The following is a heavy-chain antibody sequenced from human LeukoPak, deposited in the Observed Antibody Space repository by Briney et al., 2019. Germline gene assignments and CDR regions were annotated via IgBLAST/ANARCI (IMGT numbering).Heavy chain of an antibody. V-gene: IGHV3-20*04. Sequence: PGGSLRLSCAASGSTFDDYGMSWVRQAPGKGLEWVSGINWNGGSTGYADSVKGRFTISRDNAKNSLYLQMNSLRAEDTALYYCARGYDYGANYYFDYWGQGTLVTVSS. J-gene: IGHJ4*02. D-gene: IGHD4/OR15-4a*01. CDR3: ARGYDYGANYYFDY. CDR1: GSTFDDYG. CDR2: INWNGGST.